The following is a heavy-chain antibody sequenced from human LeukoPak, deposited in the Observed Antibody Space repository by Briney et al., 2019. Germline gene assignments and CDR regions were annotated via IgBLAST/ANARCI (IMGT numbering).Heavy chain of an antibody. CDR2: IIPIFGTA. V-gene: IGHV1-69*06. J-gene: IGHJ3*02. CDR3: ARYMTAMVVTAIQREDDAFDI. CDR1: GGTFSSYA. D-gene: IGHD2-21*02. Sequence: SVKVSCKASGGTFSSYAISWVRQAPGQGLEWMGGIIPIFGTANYAQKFQGRVTITADKSTSTAYMELSSLRSEDTAVYYCARYMTAMVVTAIQREDDAFDIWGQGTMVTVSS.